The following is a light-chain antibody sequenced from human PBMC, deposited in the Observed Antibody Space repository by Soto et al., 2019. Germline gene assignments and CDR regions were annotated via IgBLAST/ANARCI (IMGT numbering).Light chain of an antibody. Sequence: QLVLTQSPSASASLGASVKLTCTLSSGHSNFVIAWHQQQPEKGPRYLMKLHSDGRHIKGDGIPDRFSGSSSGAERYLIISSLQSEDEADYYCQTWDTDTVVFGGGTKLTVL. CDR2: LHSDGRH. V-gene: IGLV4-69*01. CDR3: QTWDTDTVV. CDR1: SGHSNFV. J-gene: IGLJ2*01.